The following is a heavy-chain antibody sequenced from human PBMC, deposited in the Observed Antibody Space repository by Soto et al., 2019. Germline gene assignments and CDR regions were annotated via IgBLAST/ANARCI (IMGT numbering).Heavy chain of an antibody. CDR1: GGSVSSGNYY. CDR3: ARPLYSYGPMDV. D-gene: IGHD5-18*01. J-gene: IGHJ6*02. Sequence: SETLSLTCTVSGGSVSSGNYYWSWIRQPPGKGLEWIGYIYYSGSTNYNPSLKSRVTISVDTSKNQFSLKLSSVTAADTAVYYCARPLYSYGPMDVWGQGTTVTVSS. CDR2: IYYSGST. V-gene: IGHV4-61*01.